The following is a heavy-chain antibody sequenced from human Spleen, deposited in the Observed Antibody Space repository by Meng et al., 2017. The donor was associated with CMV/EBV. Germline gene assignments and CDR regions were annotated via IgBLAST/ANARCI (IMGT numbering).Heavy chain of an antibody. D-gene: IGHD6-6*01. CDR2: ISSSSSTI. Sequence: GESLKISCAASGFPFSAYTMNWVRQAPGKGLEWVSYISSSSSTIYYADSVKGRFTISRDNAKNSLYLQMNSLRAEDTAVYYCARVGSSSSVDYWGQGTLVTVSS. CDR3: ARVGSSSSVDY. CDR1: GFPFSAYT. V-gene: IGHV3-48*04. J-gene: IGHJ4*02.